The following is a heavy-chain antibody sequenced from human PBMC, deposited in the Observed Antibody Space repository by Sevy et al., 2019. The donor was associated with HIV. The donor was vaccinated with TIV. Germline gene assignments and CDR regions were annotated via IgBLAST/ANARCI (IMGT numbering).Heavy chain of an antibody. D-gene: IGHD6-13*01. Sequence: GGSLRLSCEASGFTLSSYAMGWVRQAPGKGLVWVSSISSGGGSTYYADSVKGRFTISRDNSKNTIYLQMNSLRGDDTALFYCAKRRAIAGAGFDYWGRGTLVTVSS. J-gene: IGHJ4*02. CDR3: AKRRAIAGAGFDY. CDR2: ISSGGGST. V-gene: IGHV3-23*01. CDR1: GFTLSSYA.